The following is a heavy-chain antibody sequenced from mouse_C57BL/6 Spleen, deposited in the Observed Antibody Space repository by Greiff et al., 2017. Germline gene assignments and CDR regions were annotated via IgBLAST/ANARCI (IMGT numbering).Heavy chain of an antibody. CDR1: GFSFTSYG. D-gene: IGHD1-1*01. J-gene: IGHJ3*01. CDR2: IWSGGST. CDR3: ASYYYGSSPAWFAY. V-gene: IGHV2-2*01. Sequence: VQLQQSGPGLVQPSQSLSITCTVSGFSFTSYGVHWVRQSPGKGLEWLGVIWSGGSTDYNAAFISRLSISKDNSKSQVFFKMNSLQADDTAIYYCASYYYGSSPAWFAYWGQGTLVTVSA.